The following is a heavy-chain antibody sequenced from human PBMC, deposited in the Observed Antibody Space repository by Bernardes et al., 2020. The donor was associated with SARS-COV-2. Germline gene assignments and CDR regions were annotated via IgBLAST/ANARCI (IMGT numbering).Heavy chain of an antibody. CDR2: INHSGST. V-gene: IGHV4-34*01. Sequence: SETLSLTCAVSGGSFSGYYWSWIRQPPGKGLEWIWEINHSGSTNYNPSLKSRVTISVDTSKNQFSLKLSSVTAADTAVYYCARADTVTTFFHYYYGLDVWGQGTTVTVSS. J-gene: IGHJ6*02. CDR3: ARADTVTTFFHYYYGLDV. CDR1: GGSFSGYY. D-gene: IGHD4-17*01.